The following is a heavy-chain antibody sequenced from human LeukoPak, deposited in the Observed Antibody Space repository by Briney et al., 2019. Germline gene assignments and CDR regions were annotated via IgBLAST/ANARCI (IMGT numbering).Heavy chain of an antibody. CDR1: GFTFSSYG. Sequence: GGSLRLSCAASGFTFSSYGMHWVRQAPGKGLEWVAVIWYDGSNKYYADSVKGRFTISRDNSKNTLYLQMNSLRAEDTAVYYCAREDSGPGQARAVAVDYWGQGTLVTVSS. CDR3: AREDSGPGQARAVAVDY. D-gene: IGHD6-19*01. CDR2: IWYDGSNK. V-gene: IGHV3-33*01. J-gene: IGHJ4*02.